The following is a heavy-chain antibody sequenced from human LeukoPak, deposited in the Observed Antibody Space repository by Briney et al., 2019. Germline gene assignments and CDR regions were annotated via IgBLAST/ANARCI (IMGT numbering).Heavy chain of an antibody. CDR3: ARSFLAAAPRWFDP. Sequence: ASVKVSCKASGYTSTNYYLHWVRQAPGQGLEWMGIITPSGGSTGYAQRFQGRVTMTRDTSTSTVYMELSSLRSEDTAVYYCARSFLAAAPRWFDPWGQGTLVTVSS. D-gene: IGHD6-13*01. CDR1: GYTSTNYY. J-gene: IGHJ5*02. CDR2: ITPSGGST. V-gene: IGHV1-46*01.